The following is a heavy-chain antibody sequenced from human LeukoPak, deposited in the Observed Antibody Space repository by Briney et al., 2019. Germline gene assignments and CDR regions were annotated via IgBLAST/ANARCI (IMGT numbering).Heavy chain of an antibody. V-gene: IGHV4-4*07. D-gene: IGHD2-15*01. CDR1: GGSMNNYY. J-gene: IGHJ3*02. Sequence: SETLSLTCTVSGGSMNNYYWNWIRQPAGKGLEWIGHIYTSGSTNYNPSLKSRVTISIDTSKNQFFLKLSSVTAADTAVYYCARLPYVVVAANDAFDIWGQGTMVTVSS. CDR2: IYTSGST. CDR3: ARLPYVVVAANDAFDI.